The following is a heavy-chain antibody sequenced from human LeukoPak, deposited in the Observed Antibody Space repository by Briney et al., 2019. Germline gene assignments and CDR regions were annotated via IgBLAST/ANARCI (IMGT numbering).Heavy chain of an antibody. V-gene: IGHV1-18*01. J-gene: IGHJ5*02. D-gene: IGHD3-16*01. Sequence: ASVKVSCKASGYTFTTYYIGWVRQAPGRGPEWMGWISVYNGNTNYAQRLQGRVTMTTDTSTSTAYMELRGLRSDDTAVYYCARVRNYVASLDPWGQGTLVTVSS. CDR2: ISVYNGNT. CDR1: GYTFTTYY. CDR3: ARVRNYVASLDP.